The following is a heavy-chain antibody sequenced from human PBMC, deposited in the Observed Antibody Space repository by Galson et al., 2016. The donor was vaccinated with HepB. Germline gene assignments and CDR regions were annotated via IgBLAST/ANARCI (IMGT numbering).Heavy chain of an antibody. D-gene: IGHD5-18*01. Sequence: SVKVSCKASGYTFSNYYIHWVRQAPGQGLEWMGMIDPSGGRTSYAQKFHGRVTMTRGTSTSTVYMDLSSLRSADTAIYYCARVGYTYGSPWFDPWGQGTLVTVSS. J-gene: IGHJ5*02. V-gene: IGHV1-46*01. CDR3: ARVGYTYGSPWFDP. CDR2: IDPSGGRT. CDR1: GYTFSNYY.